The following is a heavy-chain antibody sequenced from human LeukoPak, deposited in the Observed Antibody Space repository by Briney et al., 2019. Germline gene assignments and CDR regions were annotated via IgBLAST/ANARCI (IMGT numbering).Heavy chain of an antibody. CDR3: ARDAHDILTGYYYYYMDV. V-gene: IGHV4-38-2*02. J-gene: IGHJ6*03. D-gene: IGHD3-9*01. CDR1: GYSISSVYY. CDR2: IYYSGST. Sequence: SETLSLTCTVSGYSISSVYYWGWIRQPPGKGLEWIGYIYYSGSTNYNPSLKSRVTISVDTSKNQFSLKLSSVTAADTAVYYCARDAHDILTGYYYYYMDVWGKGTTVTVSS.